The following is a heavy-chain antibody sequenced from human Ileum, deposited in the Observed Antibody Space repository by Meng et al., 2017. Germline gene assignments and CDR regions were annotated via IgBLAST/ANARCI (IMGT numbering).Heavy chain of an antibody. CDR2: TYYRSKWYS. J-gene: IGHJ4*02. V-gene: IGHV6-1*01. CDR1: GGSVSSNIAA. D-gene: IGHD3-3*01. CDR3: ASGSGSLDY. Sequence: QVQLQQSGPGLVKHSPTLSLRCAVYGGSVSSNIAAWNWIRQSPLRGLEWLGRTYYRSKWYSEYAVSVKSRISITPDTSKNQFSLQMNSVTPEDTAVYYCASGSGSLDYWGPGTLVTVSS.